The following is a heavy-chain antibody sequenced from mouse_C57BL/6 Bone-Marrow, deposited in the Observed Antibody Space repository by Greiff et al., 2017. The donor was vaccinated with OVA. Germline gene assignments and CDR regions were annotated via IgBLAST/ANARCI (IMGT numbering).Heavy chain of an antibody. CDR1: GYTFTDYY. V-gene: IGHV1-19*01. D-gene: IGHD1-1*01. Sequence: VQLKQSGPVLVKPGASVKMSCKASGYTFTDYYMNWVKQSHGKSLEWIGVINPYNGGTSYNQKFKGKATLTVDKSSSTAYMELNSLTSEDSAVYYCARFPYGSSAWFAYWGQGTLVTVSA. CDR3: ARFPYGSSAWFAY. J-gene: IGHJ3*01. CDR2: INPYNGGT.